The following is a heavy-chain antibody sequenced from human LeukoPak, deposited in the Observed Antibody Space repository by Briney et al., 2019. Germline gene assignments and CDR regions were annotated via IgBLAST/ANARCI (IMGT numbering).Heavy chain of an antibody. J-gene: IGHJ4*02. Sequence: GGSLRLSCAASGFTFSSYAMSWVRQAPGKELEWVSAISGSGGSTYYADSVKGRFTISRDNSKNTLYLQMNSLRAEDTAVYYCAKDGYSYGPIAAAGHPYCFDYWGQGTLVTVSS. V-gene: IGHV3-23*01. D-gene: IGHD6-13*01. CDR2: ISGSGGST. CDR1: GFTFSSYA. CDR3: AKDGYSYGPIAAAGHPYCFDY.